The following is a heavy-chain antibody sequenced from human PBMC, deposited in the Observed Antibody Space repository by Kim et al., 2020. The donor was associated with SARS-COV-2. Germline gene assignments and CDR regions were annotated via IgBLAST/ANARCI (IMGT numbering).Heavy chain of an antibody. J-gene: IGHJ6*02. CDR1: GFTFSSYE. D-gene: IGHD1-26*01. Sequence: GGSLRLSCAASGFTFSSYEMNWVRQAPGKGLEWVSYISSSGSTIYYADSVKGRFTISRDNAKNSLYLQMNSLRAEDTAIYYCARDFYAGELLSYYYYGMDVWGQGTTVTVSS. CDR2: ISSSGSTI. V-gene: IGHV3-48*03. CDR3: ARDFYAGELLSYYYYGMDV.